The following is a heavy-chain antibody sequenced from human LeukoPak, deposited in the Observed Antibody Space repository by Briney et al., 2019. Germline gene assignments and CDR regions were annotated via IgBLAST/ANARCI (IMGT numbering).Heavy chain of an antibody. J-gene: IGHJ4*02. Sequence: GGSLRLSCAASGFTFSSYGMHWVRQAPGKGLEWVAVISSDGVNKYSADSVKGRFTIPRDNSKNTLYLQMNSLRAEDTAVYYCAKGQNYYDGSGYYSTDYWGQGTPVTVSS. D-gene: IGHD3-22*01. CDR3: AKGQNYYDGSGYYSTDY. CDR1: GFTFSSYG. CDR2: ISSDGVNK. V-gene: IGHV3-30*18.